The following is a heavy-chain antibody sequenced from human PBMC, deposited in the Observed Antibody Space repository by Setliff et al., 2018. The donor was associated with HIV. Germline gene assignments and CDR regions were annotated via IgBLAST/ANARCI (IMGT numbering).Heavy chain of an antibody. J-gene: IGHJ4*02. CDR1: GFALNSYW. D-gene: IGHD3-10*01. V-gene: IGHV3-7*01. CDR3: ADPPSGY. Sequence: GGSLRLSCVASGFALNSYWMSWVRQAPGKGLEWVASVSPDGSVASSVGSMKGRFTVSRDNAKNSLSLQMNSLRVEDTAVYYCADPPSGYWGQGTLVTVSS. CDR2: VSPDGSVA.